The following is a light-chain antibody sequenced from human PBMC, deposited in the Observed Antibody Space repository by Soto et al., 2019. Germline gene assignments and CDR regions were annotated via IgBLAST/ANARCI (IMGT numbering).Light chain of an antibody. V-gene: IGLV1-47*02. J-gene: IGLJ2*01. CDR3: ATWDDDVSGVV. Sequence: QSVLPQTPSVSGTPGQTVTISCSGSSSNIGRNYVYWYRQLPGAAPKLLMYSHNIRPSGVPDRFSASTSGTSASLVISGLRSEDEADYHCATWDDDVSGVVFGGGTKLTVL. CDR2: SHN. CDR1: SSNIGRNY.